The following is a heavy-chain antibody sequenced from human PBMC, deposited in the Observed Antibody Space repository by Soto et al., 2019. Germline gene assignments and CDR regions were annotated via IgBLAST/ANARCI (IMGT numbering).Heavy chain of an antibody. CDR3: ARDNRRYGNYYGMDV. V-gene: IGHV1-3*01. Sequence: GTSVKLSCEASGYSFTSYAMHWVRQAPRQRLEWMGWINAGNGNTNYAQKLQGRVTMTTDTSTSTAYMELRSLRSDDTAVYYCARDNRRYGNYYGMDVWGQGTTLTVSS. J-gene: IGHJ6*02. CDR2: INAGNGNT. D-gene: IGHD1-1*01. CDR1: GYSFTSYA.